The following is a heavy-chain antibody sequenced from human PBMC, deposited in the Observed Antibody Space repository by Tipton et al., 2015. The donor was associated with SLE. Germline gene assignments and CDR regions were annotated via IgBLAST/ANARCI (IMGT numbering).Heavy chain of an antibody. D-gene: IGHD3-3*01. J-gene: IGHJ4*02. CDR1: GFTFDDYA. CDR2: ISWNSGSI. Sequence: RSLRLSCAASGFTFDDYAMHWVRQAPGRGLEWVSGISWNSGSIDYADSVRGRFTISRDNAKNSLYLQMNSLRPEDTALYYCAKGSGYNDGPSEIFGFDYWGQGTLVTVSS. CDR3: AKGSGYNDGPSEIFGFDY. V-gene: IGHV3-9*01.